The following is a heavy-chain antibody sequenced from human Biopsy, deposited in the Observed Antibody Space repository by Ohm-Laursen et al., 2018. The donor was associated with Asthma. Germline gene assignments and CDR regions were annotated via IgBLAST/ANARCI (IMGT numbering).Heavy chain of an antibody. Sequence: SLRLSCSASRFTYEIHWVRQAPGKGLEWVAVISYDGSSIYYADSVKGRFTISRDNSKNTLSLQMNSLTAEDTAVYYCARDAPTGGYIDYWGLGTLVTVSS. V-gene: IGHV3-30-3*01. CDR3: ARDAPTGGYIDY. CDR1: RFTYE. D-gene: IGHD7-27*01. J-gene: IGHJ4*02. CDR2: ISYDGSSI.